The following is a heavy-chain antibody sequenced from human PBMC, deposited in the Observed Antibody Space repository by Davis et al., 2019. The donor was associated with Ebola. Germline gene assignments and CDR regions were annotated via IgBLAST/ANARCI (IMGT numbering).Heavy chain of an antibody. CDR2: ISSSGSTI. J-gene: IGHJ4*02. Sequence: GESLKISCAASGFTFSSYAMSWVRQAPGEGLEWVSYISSSGSTIYYADSVKGRFTISRDNAKNSLYLQMNSLRAEDTAVYYCARDDRLRSPDYWGQGTLVTVSS. CDR1: GFTFSSYA. CDR3: ARDDRLRSPDY. D-gene: IGHD4-17*01. V-gene: IGHV3-48*04.